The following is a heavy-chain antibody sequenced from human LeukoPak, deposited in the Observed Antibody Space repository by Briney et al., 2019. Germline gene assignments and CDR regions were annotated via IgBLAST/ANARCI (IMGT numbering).Heavy chain of an antibody. Sequence: PGGSLRLSCSTSGFTFSSSAMTWVRQAPGKGLEWISVISWSGASTYYADSVLGRFIISRDNSKNTLFLQMNSLRAEDTAVYYCAKDLLWSGYSNPQTSYYYYYYGMDVWGQGTTVTVSS. J-gene: IGHJ6*02. CDR2: ISWSGAST. V-gene: IGHV3-23*01. CDR1: GFTFSSSA. D-gene: IGHD3-3*01. CDR3: AKDLLWSGYSNPQTSYYYYYYGMDV.